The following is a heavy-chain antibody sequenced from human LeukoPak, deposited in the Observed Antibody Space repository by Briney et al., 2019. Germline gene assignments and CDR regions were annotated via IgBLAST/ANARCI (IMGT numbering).Heavy chain of an antibody. CDR2: INHSGST. D-gene: IGHD1-26*01. V-gene: IGHV4-34*01. CDR3: ARGRLREPRALYYYMDV. CDR1: GVPFSDYH. J-gene: IGHJ6*03. Sequence: SETLSLTCEVSGVPFSDYHWSWVRQSPGKGLEWIGEINHSGSTNYNPSLNNRVTMSVDISKNQFSLTLNSVAAADTAVYYCARGRLREPRALYYYMDVWGKGTTVIVSS.